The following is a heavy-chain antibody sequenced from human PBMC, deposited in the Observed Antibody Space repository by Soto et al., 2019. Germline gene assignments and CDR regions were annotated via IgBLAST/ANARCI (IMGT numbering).Heavy chain of an antibody. V-gene: IGHV1-18*01. D-gene: IGHD4-17*01. CDR3: ARWDDYGASDQYHFDQ. CDR1: GYTFTACW. CDR2: TSIYNGHT. Sequence: ASVNVSCKSSGYTFTACWISWVRQAPGQGLEWMGWTSIYNGHTEYSPKFLGRVVMTTDTSADTAYLELKSLRPDDAALYYCARWDDYGASDQYHFDQWGQGTLVTVSS. J-gene: IGHJ4*02.